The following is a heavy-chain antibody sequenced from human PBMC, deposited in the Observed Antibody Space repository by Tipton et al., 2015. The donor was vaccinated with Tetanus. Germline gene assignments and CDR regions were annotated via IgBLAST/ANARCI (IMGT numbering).Heavy chain of an antibody. V-gene: IGHV3-7*01. D-gene: IGHD2-2*01. J-gene: IGHJ6*02. Sequence: SLRLSCAASGFTFSTYAMSWVRQAPGKGLEGVAKIKYDGSEEYYVDSVKGRFTISRDNAKNSLYLQMNSLRAEDTAVYYCARDRIVVVPAARCMDVWGQGTTVTVSS. CDR2: IKYDGSEE. CDR1: GFTFSTYA. CDR3: ARDRIVVVPAARCMDV.